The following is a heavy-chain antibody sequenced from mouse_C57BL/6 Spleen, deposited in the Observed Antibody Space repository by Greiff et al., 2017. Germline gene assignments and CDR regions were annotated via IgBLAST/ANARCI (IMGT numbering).Heavy chain of an antibody. V-gene: IGHV3-6*01. Sequence: DVQLQESGPGLVKPSQSLSLTCSVTGYSITSGYYWNWIRQFPGNKLEWKGYISYDGSNNYNPSLKNRISITRDTSKNQFFLKLNSVTTEDTATYYCAREVPNYYGSMYYAMDYWGQGTSVTVSS. J-gene: IGHJ4*01. CDR2: ISYDGSN. CDR1: GYSITSGYY. D-gene: IGHD1-1*01. CDR3: AREVPNYYGSMYYAMDY.